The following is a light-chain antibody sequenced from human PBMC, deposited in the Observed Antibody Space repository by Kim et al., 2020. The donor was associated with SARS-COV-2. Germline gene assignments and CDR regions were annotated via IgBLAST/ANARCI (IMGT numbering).Light chain of an antibody. J-gene: IGKJ4*01. CDR1: QGIRNH. CDR3: LQHNDYPLT. Sequence: DIQVTQSPSSLSASVGDRVTITCRASQGIRNHLAWFQQTSGKAPKRLIYGTSSLQSGVPSRFSGSRSGTEFTLTISSLQPEDFATYYCLQHNDYPLTFGGGTKLEI. V-gene: IGKV1-17*01. CDR2: GTS.